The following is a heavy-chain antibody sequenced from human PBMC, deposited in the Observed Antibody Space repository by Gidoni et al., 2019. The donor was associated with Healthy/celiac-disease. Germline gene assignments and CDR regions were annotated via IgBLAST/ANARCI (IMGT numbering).Heavy chain of an antibody. CDR3: ARGVTRGNYYDSSGYYSLGY. D-gene: IGHD3-22*01. V-gene: IGHV4-34*01. J-gene: IGHJ4*02. CDR2: INHSGST. Sequence: QVQLQQWGAGLLKPSETLSLTCAVYGGSFSGYYWSWIRKPPGKGLEWIGEINHSGSTNYNPSLKSRVTISVDTSKNQFSLKLSSVTAADTAVYYCARGVTRGNYYDSSGYYSLGYWGQGTLVTVSS. CDR1: GGSFSGYY.